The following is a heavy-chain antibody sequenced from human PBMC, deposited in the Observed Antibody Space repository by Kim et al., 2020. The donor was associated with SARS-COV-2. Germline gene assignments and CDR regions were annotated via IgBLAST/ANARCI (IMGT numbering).Heavy chain of an antibody. CDR2: IYYSGST. CDR3: ARHRDLYYYDSSGYYTPASGFDY. CDR1: GGSISSSSYY. D-gene: IGHD3-22*01. V-gene: IGHV4-39*01. Sequence: SETLSLTCTVSGGSISSSSYYWGWIRQPPGKGLEWIGSIYYSGSTYYNPSLKSRVTISVDTSKNQFSLKLSSVTAADTAVYYCARHRDLYYYDSSGYYTPASGFDYWGQGTLVTVSS. J-gene: IGHJ4*02.